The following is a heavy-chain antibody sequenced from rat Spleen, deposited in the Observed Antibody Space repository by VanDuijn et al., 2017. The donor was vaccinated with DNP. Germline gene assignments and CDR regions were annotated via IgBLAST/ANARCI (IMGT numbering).Heavy chain of an antibody. CDR3: AKGPNYGGYSDYFDY. J-gene: IGHJ2*01. Sequence: VQLVESGGGLVQPGRSLKLSCSASGFTFSSYGMHWVRQVPGKGLDWVAYISNNNGTVYADAVKERFTISRDNAQNTLYLQMNKLGSEDTAIYHCAKGPNYGGYSDYFDYWGQGVMVTVSS. CDR2: ISNNNGT. CDR1: GFTFSSYG. D-gene: IGHD1-11*01. V-gene: IGHV5-62*01.